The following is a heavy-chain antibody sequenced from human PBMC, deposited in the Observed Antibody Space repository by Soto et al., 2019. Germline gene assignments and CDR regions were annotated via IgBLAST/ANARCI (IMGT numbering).Heavy chain of an antibody. CDR3: ASDFIRGIVTPVDAFDI. CDR1: GYTFTSYA. CDR2: INAGNGNT. D-gene: IGHD3-10*01. Sequence: GASVKVSCKASGYTFTSYAMHWVRQAPGQRLEWMGWINAGNGNTKYSQKFQGRVTITRDTSASTAYMELSSLRSEDTAVHYCASDFIRGIVTPVDAFDIWGQGTMVTVSS. V-gene: IGHV1-3*01. J-gene: IGHJ3*02.